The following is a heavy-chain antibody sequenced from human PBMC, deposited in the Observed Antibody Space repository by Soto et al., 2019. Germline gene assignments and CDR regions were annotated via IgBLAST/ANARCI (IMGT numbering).Heavy chain of an antibody. CDR3: ARSTPPYYDLWSGDNYYYMDV. V-gene: IGHV5-51*01. CDR1: GYSFTSYW. Sequence: PGESLKISCKGSGYSFTSYWIGWVRQMPGKGLEWMGIIYPGDSDTRYSPSFQGQVTISADKSISTAYLQWSSLKASDTAMYYCARSTPPYYDLWSGDNYYYMDVWGKGTTVTVSS. CDR2: IYPGDSDT. J-gene: IGHJ6*03. D-gene: IGHD3-3*01.